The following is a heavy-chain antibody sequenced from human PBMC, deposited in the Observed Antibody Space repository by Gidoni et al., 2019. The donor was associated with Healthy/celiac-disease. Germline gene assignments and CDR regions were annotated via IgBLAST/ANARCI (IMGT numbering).Heavy chain of an antibody. D-gene: IGHD1-1*01. Sequence: QVQLVESGGRVVQPGRSLRLSCASSGFTFSSYAMHWVRQAPGKGLEWVAVISYDGSNKYYADSVKGRFTISRDNSKNTLYLQMNSLRAEDTAVYYCESNWNDDAYYFDYWGQGTLVTVSS. J-gene: IGHJ4*02. CDR2: ISYDGSNK. CDR1: GFTFSSYA. V-gene: IGHV3-30-3*01. CDR3: ESNWNDDAYYFDY.